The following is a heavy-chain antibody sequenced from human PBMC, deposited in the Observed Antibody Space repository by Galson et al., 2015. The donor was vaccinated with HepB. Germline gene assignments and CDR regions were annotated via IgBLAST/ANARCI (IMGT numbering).Heavy chain of an antibody. Sequence: SLRLSCAASGFTFSSYAMSWVRQAPGKGLEWVSAISGSGGSTYYADSVNGRFTISEDNSKNTLFLKMNSRRAEDTAVYYCAKDPGRYCDWLLSGSYFDYWGQGTLVTVSS. CDR2: ISGSGGST. J-gene: IGHJ4*02. D-gene: IGHD3-9*01. CDR3: AKDPGRYCDWLLSGSYFDY. CDR1: GFTFSSYA. V-gene: IGHV3-23*01.